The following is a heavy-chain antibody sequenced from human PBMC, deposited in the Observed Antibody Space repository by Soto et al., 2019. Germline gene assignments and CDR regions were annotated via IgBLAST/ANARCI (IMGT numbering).Heavy chain of an antibody. J-gene: IGHJ4*02. CDR2: IKSNADGGTT. CDR1: GFTFTNAW. V-gene: IGHV3-15*07. Sequence: GGSLRLSCAASGFTFTNAWLNWGRQTPGKGLEWVGRIKSNADGGTTDYAAPVKGRFTISRDDSKNTLYLQMNSLKTEDTAVYYCATNPPYSGRRTLVTVSS. CDR3: ATNPPY.